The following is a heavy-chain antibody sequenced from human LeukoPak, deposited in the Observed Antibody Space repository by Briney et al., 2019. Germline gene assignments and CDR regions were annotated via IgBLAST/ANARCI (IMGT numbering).Heavy chain of an antibody. CDR3: ARSPGRSSSWYVRDAFDI. V-gene: IGHV4-39*07. CDR1: GGSISSSSYY. CDR2: IYYSGST. D-gene: IGHD6-13*01. Sequence: PSETLSLTCTVSGGSISSSSYYWGWIRQPPGKGLEWIGSIYYSGSTYYNPSLKSRVTISVDTSKNQFSLKLSSVTAADTAVYYCARSPGRSSSWYVRDAFDIWGQGTMVTVSS. J-gene: IGHJ3*02.